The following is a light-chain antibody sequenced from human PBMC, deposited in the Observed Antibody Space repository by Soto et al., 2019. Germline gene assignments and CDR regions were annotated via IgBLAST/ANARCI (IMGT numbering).Light chain of an antibody. CDR2: APP. Sequence: QLTQSPSSLSASVGDRVTITCRANQGITSYLIWDQQKPCKAPNLLIYAPPALQSVVPSRFSCRGSGTEVTLTISSLQPEDFATYYCRQVYGYPSTFGGGTKVDIK. CDR1: QGITSY. V-gene: IGKV1-9*01. CDR3: RQVYGYPST. J-gene: IGKJ4*01.